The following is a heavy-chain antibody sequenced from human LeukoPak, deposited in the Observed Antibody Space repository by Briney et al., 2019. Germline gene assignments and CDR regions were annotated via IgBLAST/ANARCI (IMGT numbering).Heavy chain of an antibody. CDR1: GYTFTSYG. CDR2: ISAYNGNT. V-gene: IGHV1-18*01. D-gene: IGHD6-25*01. CDR3: ARGLTAADYYYYGRDV. Sequence: ASVKVSCKASGYTFTSYGISWVRQAPGQGLEWMGWISAYNGNTNYAQKLQGRVTMTTDTSTSTAYMELRSLRSDDTAVYYCARGLTAADYYYYGRDVWGQGTTVTVSS. J-gene: IGHJ6*02.